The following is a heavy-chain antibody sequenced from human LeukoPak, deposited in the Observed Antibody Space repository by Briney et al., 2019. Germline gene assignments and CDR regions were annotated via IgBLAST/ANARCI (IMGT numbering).Heavy chain of an antibody. V-gene: IGHV3-7*01. CDR3: AKDKEGYCSSTSCYEFDY. CDR1: GFTFSSYW. CDR2: IKQDGSEK. Sequence: GGSLRLSCAASGFTFSSYWMSWVRQAPGKGLEWVANIKQDGSEKYYVDSVKGRFTISRDNAKNSLYLQMNSLRAEDTAVYYCAKDKEGYCSSTSCYEFDYWGQGTLVTVSS. D-gene: IGHD2-2*01. J-gene: IGHJ4*02.